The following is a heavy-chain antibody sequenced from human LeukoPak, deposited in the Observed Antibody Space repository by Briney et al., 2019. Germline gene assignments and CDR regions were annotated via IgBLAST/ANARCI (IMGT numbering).Heavy chain of an antibody. J-gene: IGHJ5*02. CDR2: IKQDGSEK. D-gene: IGHD2-2*01. CDR3: ASGCSGTSCSGWFDP. Sequence: GGSLRLSCAASGFTVSSNYMSWVRQAPGKGLEWVANIKQDGSEKYYVESVKGRFTISRDNAKNSLYLQMNSLRVEDTAVYYCASGCSGTSCSGWFDPWGQGTLVTVSS. V-gene: IGHV3-7*01. CDR1: GFTVSSNY.